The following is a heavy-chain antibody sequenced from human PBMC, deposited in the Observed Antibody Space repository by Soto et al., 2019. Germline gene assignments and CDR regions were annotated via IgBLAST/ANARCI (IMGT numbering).Heavy chain of an antibody. CDR2: INYNSGSV. D-gene: IGHD6-13*01. V-gene: IGHV3-9*01. J-gene: IGHJ4*02. CDR3: AKDISLRGRVYLVVEY. Sequence: EVQLVESGGGWVQPGRSLRLSCAASGFTFDVYAMHWVRQAPGKGLVWVSGINYNSGSVGYADSVKGRFTISRDNAKNSLPLQMNRLRAEDTAVYYCAKDISLRGRVYLVVEYWGQGTLVTVS. CDR1: GFTFDVYA.